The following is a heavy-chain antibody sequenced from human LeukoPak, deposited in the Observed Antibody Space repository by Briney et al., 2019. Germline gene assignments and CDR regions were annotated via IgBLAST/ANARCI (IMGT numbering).Heavy chain of an antibody. V-gene: IGHV4-39*01. J-gene: IGHJ4*02. D-gene: IGHD6-19*01. CDR3: VNSSPGGGWLVSGNFDY. Sequence: KPSETLSLTCTVSGGSISSTSYYWGWSRQPPGKGLEWFASIYHSGNTYYNPSLKSQVTISVDTSKNQFSLKLSSVTAADTAVYYCVNSSPGGGWLVSGNFDYWGQGTLVTVSS. CDR2: IYHSGNT. CDR1: GGSISSTSYY.